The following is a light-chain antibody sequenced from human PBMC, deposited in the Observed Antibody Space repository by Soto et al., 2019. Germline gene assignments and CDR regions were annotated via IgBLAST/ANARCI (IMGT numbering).Light chain of an antibody. Sequence: DTQMTQSPSTLSASVEDRVTITCRASQSISSWLAWYQQKPGTAPKVLIYKASSLESGVPSRFSGSGSGTEFTLTISSLQPDDFATYYCQQYNTYPWTFGQGTKVEIK. V-gene: IGKV1-5*03. CDR3: QQYNTYPWT. CDR2: KAS. J-gene: IGKJ1*01. CDR1: QSISSW.